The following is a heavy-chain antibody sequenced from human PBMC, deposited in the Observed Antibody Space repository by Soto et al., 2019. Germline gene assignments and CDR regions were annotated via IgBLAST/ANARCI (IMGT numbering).Heavy chain of an antibody. CDR2: VYYSGAT. J-gene: IGHJ5*02. V-gene: IGHV4-59*01. Sequence: PSETLSLTSTVSGGSFGNYDWSWIRQPPGKGLEWIGYVYYSGATTYHPSLKSRVTISVDPSKNQFFLKLKSVTAADTAVYYCARDQGYYENWFDPWGQGTLVTVSS. CDR1: GGSFGNYD. CDR3: ARDQGYYENWFDP. D-gene: IGHD3-3*01.